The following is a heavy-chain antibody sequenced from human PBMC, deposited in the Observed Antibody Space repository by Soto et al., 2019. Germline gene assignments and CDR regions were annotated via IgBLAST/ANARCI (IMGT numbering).Heavy chain of an antibody. D-gene: IGHD3-9*01. V-gene: IGHV3-23*01. CDR2: ISGSGGNT. J-gene: IGHJ4*02. CDR3: AKAEDNYDVLTGYYLGNYFFDY. Sequence: GGSLRLSCAASGFSFSSYVMSWARQAPGKGLEWVSAISGSGGNTFYADSVKGRFTVSRDNSKNTLYLQMDSLRAEDTAIYYCAKAEDNYDVLTGYYLGNYFFDYWGQGTLVTVSS. CDR1: GFSFSSYV.